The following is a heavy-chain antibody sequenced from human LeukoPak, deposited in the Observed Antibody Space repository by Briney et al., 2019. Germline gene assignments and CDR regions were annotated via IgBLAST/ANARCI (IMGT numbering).Heavy chain of an antibody. CDR3: ARVHRSAPLHFDG. CDR2: ISAYNGHT. J-gene: IGHJ4*02. Sequence: ASVKVSCKASGYTFTSYGISWVRQAPGQGLEWMGWISAYNGHTNYVQKFQGRVTMTTDTSTSTAYMELRSLRSDDTAVYYCARVHRSAPLHFDGWGQGTLVTVSS. D-gene: IGHD1-14*01. V-gene: IGHV1-18*01. CDR1: GYTFTSYG.